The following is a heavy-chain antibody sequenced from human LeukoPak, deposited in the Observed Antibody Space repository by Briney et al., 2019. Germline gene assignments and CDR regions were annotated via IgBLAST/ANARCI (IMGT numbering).Heavy chain of an antibody. CDR3: AKGAGPDYGGRY. Sequence: GGSLRLSCAASGFTFSSYSMNWVRQAPGKGLEWVSYISSSSTIYYADSVKGRFTISRDNAKNSLYLQMNSLRAEDTAIYYCAKGAGPDYGGRYWGQGTLVTVSS. V-gene: IGHV3-48*04. D-gene: IGHD4-23*01. CDR2: ISSSSTI. CDR1: GFTFSSYS. J-gene: IGHJ4*02.